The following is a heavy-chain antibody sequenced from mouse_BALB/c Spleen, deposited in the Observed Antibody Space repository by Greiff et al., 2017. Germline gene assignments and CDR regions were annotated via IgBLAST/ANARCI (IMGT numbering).Heavy chain of an antibody. Sequence: EVQLQQSGPVLEKPGASVKISCKASGYSFTGYNMNWVQQSNGKSLEWIGNIDPYYGGTSYNQKFKGKATLTVDKSSSTAYMQLKSLTSEDTAVYYCARAYGSNHYYAMDYWGQGTSVTVSS. D-gene: IGHD1-1*01. V-gene: IGHV1-39*01. CDR1: GYSFTGYN. CDR3: ARAYGSNHYYAMDY. CDR2: IDPYYGGT. J-gene: IGHJ4*01.